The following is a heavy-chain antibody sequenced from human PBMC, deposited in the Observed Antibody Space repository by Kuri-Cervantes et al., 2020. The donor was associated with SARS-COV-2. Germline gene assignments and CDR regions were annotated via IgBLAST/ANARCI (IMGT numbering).Heavy chain of an antibody. D-gene: IGHD6-13*01. CDR3: ARDPRAVAGFDS. CDR2: IYYSGST. V-gene: IGHV4-39*02. Sequence: SETLSLTCTVSGSSISSSSYYWGWIRQPPGKGLEWIGSIYYSGSTYYNPSLKSRVTISVDTSKNQFSLKLSSVTAADTAVYYCARDPRAVAGFDSWGQGTLVTVSS. J-gene: IGHJ4*02. CDR1: GSSISSSSYY.